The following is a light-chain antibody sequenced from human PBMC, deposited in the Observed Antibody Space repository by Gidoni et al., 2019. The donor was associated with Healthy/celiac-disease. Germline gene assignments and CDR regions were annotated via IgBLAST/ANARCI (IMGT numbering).Light chain of an antibody. Sequence: DIQMTQYTFSLSASVGDRVTITCRASQSIACYLTWYHQTTGKAPKLLMFAASSLQSGVPSMFSGSGAGTAFTLTISRLQPEDFGTYYCQQSYSTPLTFGGXTKVE. CDR1: QSIACY. V-gene: IGKV1-39*01. CDR3: QQSYSTPLT. J-gene: IGKJ4*01. CDR2: AAS.